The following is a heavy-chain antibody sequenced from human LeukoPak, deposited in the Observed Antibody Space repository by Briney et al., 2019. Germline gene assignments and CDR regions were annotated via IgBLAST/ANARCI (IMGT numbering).Heavy chain of an antibody. V-gene: IGHV4-4*02. Sequence: PSGTLSLTCAVSGGSISSSNWWSWVRQPPGKGLEWIGEIYHSGSTNYNPSLKSRVTISLDTSKNQFSLKMNFVTAADTAVYYCARGSEVNRGKGISLIRGVRQQRYNWLDPWGQGTLVIVSS. CDR3: ARGSEVNRGKGISLIRGVRQQRYNWLDP. CDR1: GGSISSSNW. J-gene: IGHJ5*02. D-gene: IGHD3-10*01. CDR2: IYHSGST.